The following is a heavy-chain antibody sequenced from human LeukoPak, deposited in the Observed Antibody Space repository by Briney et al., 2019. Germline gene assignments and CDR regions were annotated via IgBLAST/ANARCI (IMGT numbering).Heavy chain of an antibody. Sequence: PSETLSLTCAVYGGSFSGYYRSWIRQPPGKGLEWIGEINHSGSTNYNPSLKSRVTISVDTSKNQFSLKLSSVTAADTAVYCCARREVTIFGEVIKQRKYYFDYWGQGTLVTVPS. CDR2: INHSGST. CDR3: ARREVTIFGEVIKQRKYYFDY. J-gene: IGHJ4*01. CDR1: GGSFSGYY. D-gene: IGHD3-3*01. V-gene: IGHV4-34*01.